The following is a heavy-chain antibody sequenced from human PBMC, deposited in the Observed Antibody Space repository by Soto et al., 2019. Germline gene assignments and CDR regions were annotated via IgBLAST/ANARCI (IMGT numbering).Heavy chain of an antibody. Sequence: GGSLRLSCAASGFTFSSYAMHWVRQAPGKGLEWVAVISYDGSNKYYADSVKGRFTISRDNSKNTLYLQMNSLRAEDTAVYYCARDRYYDSPVDYWGQGTLVTVSS. J-gene: IGHJ4*02. V-gene: IGHV3-30-3*01. CDR2: ISYDGSNK. CDR1: GFTFSSYA. D-gene: IGHD3-22*01. CDR3: ARDRYYDSPVDY.